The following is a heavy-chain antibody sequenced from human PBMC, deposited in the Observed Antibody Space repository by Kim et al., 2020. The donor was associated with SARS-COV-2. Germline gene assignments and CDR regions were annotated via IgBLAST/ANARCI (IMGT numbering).Heavy chain of an antibody. J-gene: IGHJ6*02. V-gene: IGHV4-39*01. CDR3: ASSGYSYGYYYYGMDV. D-gene: IGHD5-18*01. Sequence: SPKSRVTISVETSKNQFALKLSAVTAADTAVYYCASSGYSYGYYYYGMDVWGQGTTVTVSS.